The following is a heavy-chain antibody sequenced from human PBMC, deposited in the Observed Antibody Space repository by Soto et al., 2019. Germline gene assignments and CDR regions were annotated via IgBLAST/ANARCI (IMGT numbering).Heavy chain of an antibody. D-gene: IGHD6-19*01. CDR3: ARGLITGSHYSGGWYYFDS. Sequence: QVQLQQSGAGLLKPSETLSLTCAVYGESFSAYIWTWIRQTPGKGLQWIGQINHSGSASYNPSLQSRVTISVHTSNSQFSLELSSVTAADTAVYYCARGLITGSHYSGGWYYFDSWGQGTQVTVSS. CDR1: GESFSAYI. J-gene: IGHJ4*02. V-gene: IGHV4-34*01. CDR2: INHSGSA.